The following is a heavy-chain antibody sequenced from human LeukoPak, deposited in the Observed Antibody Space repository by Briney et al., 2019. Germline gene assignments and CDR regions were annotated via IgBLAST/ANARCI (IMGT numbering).Heavy chain of an antibody. CDR3: AADDLSTGY. V-gene: IGHV1-58*02. J-gene: IGHJ4*02. CDR1: GFTFFNSA. CDR2: IVVGSGNA. D-gene: IGHD3/OR15-3a*01. Sequence: SVTVSCKASGFTFFNSAIQWVRQARGQRLEWMGWIVVGSGNANYAQKLQERVTFTRDMSTGTAYMTLRNLRSEDTAVYYCAADDLSTGYWGQGTLVTVAS.